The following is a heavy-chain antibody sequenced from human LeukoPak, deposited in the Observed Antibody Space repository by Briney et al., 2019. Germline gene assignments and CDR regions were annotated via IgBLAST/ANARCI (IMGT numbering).Heavy chain of an antibody. V-gene: IGHV1-8*01. CDR3: ARGTGMVPTNWGFFYFYGLDV. CDR2: MSPNSGKT. CDR1: GYTFSSHD. Sequence: ASVKVSCKASGYTFSSHDINWVRQATGQGLEWMGWMSPNSGKTDHAQQFQGRVVMTINTSITTVYMELSGLTSDDTAMYYCARGTGMVPTNWGFFYFYGLDVWGQGTTVTVSS. D-gene: IGHD7-27*01. J-gene: IGHJ6*02.